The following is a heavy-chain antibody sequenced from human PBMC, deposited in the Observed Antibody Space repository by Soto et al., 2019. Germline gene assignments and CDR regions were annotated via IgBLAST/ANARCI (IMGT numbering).Heavy chain of an antibody. CDR2: IYYTGST. CDR3: ARATYYYDRSGYLYYFDY. Sequence: QVQLQESGPGLVKPSETLSLTCTVSGGSISTYYWTWIRQPPGKGLEWIVHIYYTGSTNYNPSLKSRVTVSVDTSKNQFSLKLSSVTAADTAVYYCARATYYYDRSGYLYYFDYWGQGTLVTVSS. CDR1: GGSISTYY. J-gene: IGHJ4*02. D-gene: IGHD3-22*01. V-gene: IGHV4-59*01.